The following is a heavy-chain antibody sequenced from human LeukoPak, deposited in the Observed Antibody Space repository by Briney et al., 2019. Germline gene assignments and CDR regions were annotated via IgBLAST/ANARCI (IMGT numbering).Heavy chain of an antibody. CDR1: GFTFSSYA. CDR3: AKDRALHSTVVTIYAEYFHH. Sequence: GGSLRLSCAASGFTFSSYAMSWVRQAPGKGLEWVSTISGSGGSTSYADSVKGRFTISRDNSKNTLYLQMNSLRAEDTAVYYCAKDRALHSTVVTIYAEYFHHWGQGTLVTVSS. J-gene: IGHJ1*01. D-gene: IGHD4-23*01. CDR2: ISGSGGST. V-gene: IGHV3-23*01.